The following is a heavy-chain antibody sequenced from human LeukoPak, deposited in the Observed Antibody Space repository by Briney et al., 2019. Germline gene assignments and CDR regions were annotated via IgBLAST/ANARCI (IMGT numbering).Heavy chain of an antibody. Sequence: QPGGSLRLSCAASGFTFSSFAMNWVRQAPGKGLEWVSVISATGGTRYADSVKGRFTISRDNSKDTLHLQMNSLRAEDTAVYYCAKEEPPGVLDLWGQGTLITVSS. D-gene: IGHD3/OR15-3a*01. V-gene: IGHV3-23*01. CDR2: ISATGGT. CDR1: GFTFSSFA. CDR3: AKEEPPGVLDL. J-gene: IGHJ4*02.